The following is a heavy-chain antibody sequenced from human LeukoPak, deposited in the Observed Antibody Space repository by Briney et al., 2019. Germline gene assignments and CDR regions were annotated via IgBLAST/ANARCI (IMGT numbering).Heavy chain of an antibody. V-gene: IGHV4-34*01. CDR1: GGSFSGYY. CDR2: INHSGST. Sequence: SETLSLTCAVYGGSFSGYYWSWIRQPPGKGLEWIGEINHSGSTNYNPSLKSRVTISVDTSKNQFSLKLSSVTAAGTAVYYCARMPRIAVAGRRFDYWGQGTLVTVSS. D-gene: IGHD6-19*01. CDR3: ARMPRIAVAGRRFDY. J-gene: IGHJ4*02.